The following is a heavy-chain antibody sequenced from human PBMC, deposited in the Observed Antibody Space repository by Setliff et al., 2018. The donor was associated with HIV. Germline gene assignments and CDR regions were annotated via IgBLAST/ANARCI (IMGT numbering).Heavy chain of an antibody. CDR3: ARRGSLDY. CDR2: ISSSSSYI. D-gene: IGHD1-26*01. J-gene: IGHJ4*01. V-gene: IGHV3-21*01. CDR1: GFTFSSYS. Sequence: PGGSLRLSCAASGFTFSSYSMNWVRQAPGKGLEWVSSISSSSSYIYYADSVKGRFTISRDNSKNTLYLQMNSLTAEDTAVYYCARRGSLDYWGQGTQVTVSS.